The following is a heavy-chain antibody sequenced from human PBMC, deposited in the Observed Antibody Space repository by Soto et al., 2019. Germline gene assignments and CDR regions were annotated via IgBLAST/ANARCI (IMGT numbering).Heavy chain of an antibody. J-gene: IGHJ6*02. CDR1: GDSVSSNSAA. D-gene: IGHD6-25*01. Sequence: PSQTLSLTCAISGDSVSSNSAAWNWIRQSPSSGLEWLGRTYYRSKWYNDYAVSVKSRITINPDTSKNQFSLQLNSVTPEDTAVYYCARESYSSDVGMDVWGQGTTVTVSS. V-gene: IGHV6-1*01. CDR3: ARESYSSDVGMDV. CDR2: TYYRSKWYN.